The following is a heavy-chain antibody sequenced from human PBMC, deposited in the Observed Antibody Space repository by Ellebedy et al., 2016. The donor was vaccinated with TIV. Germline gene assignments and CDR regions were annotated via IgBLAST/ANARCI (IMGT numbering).Heavy chain of an antibody. V-gene: IGHV3-13*01. CDR3: ARVRFGDTAVDY. Sequence: GGSLRLSCAASRFTFSSYDMHWVRQGTGQGLEWVSAIGTAGDTYYPGSVTGRFTISRENAKNSMYLQVNILRAEDTAVYYCARVRFGDTAVDYWGQGTLVTVSS. J-gene: IGHJ4*03. D-gene: IGHD2-21*02. CDR1: RFTFSSYD. CDR2: IGTAGDT.